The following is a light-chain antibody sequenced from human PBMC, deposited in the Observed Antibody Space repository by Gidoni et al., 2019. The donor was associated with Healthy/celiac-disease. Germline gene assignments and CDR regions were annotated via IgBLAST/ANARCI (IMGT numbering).Light chain of an antibody. V-gene: IGKV1-5*03. CDR1: QSISSW. J-gene: IGKJ5*01. CDR3: QQYNSYSSIT. CDR2: KAA. Sequence: DIQMTQSPSTLSASVGDRVTITCRASQSISSWLAWYQQKPGKAPKLLIYKAASLESGGPSRFSGSGSGTEFTLTISSLQPDDYATYYCQQYNSYSSITFGQGTRLEIK.